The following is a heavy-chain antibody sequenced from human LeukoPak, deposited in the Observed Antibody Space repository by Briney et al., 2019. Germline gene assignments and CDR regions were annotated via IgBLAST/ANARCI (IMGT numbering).Heavy chain of an antibody. CDR3: ARGGYRYSSSGDY. CDR2: IIPIFGTA. D-gene: IGHD6-6*01. J-gene: IGHJ4*02. CDR1: GGTFSSYA. Sequence: SVKVSCKASGGTFSSYAISWVRQAPGQGLEWMGGIIPIFGTANYAQKFQGRVTITADKSTSTAYMELSSLRSEDTGVYYCARGGYRYSSSGDYWGQGTLVTVSS. V-gene: IGHV1-69*06.